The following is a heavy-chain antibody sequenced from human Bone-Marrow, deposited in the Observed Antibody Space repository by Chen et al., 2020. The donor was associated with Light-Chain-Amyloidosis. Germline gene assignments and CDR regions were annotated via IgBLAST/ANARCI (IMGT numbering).Heavy chain of an antibody. J-gene: IGHJ3*02. D-gene: IGHD3-22*01. CDR1: GGSISSSSYY. Sequence: QLQLQESGPGLVKPSETLSLTCTVSGGSISSSSYYWGWIRQPPGQGLEWIGSIYYSGRTYYNPSLKSRVTISVDTSKNQFSLKLSSVTAADTAVYYCARDYYDSSGYTDAFDIWGQGTMVTVSS. V-gene: IGHV4-39*07. CDR3: ARDYYDSSGYTDAFDI. CDR2: IYYSGRT.